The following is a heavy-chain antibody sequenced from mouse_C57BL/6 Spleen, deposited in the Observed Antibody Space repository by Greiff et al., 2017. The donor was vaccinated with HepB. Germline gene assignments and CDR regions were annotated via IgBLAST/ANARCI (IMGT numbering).Heavy chain of an antibody. V-gene: IGHV1-50*01. D-gene: IGHD1-1*01. CDR1: GYTFTSYW. CDR2: IDPSDSYT. Sequence: QVQLQQPGAELVKPGASVKLSCKASGYTFTSYWMQWVKQRPGQGLEWIGEIDPSDSYTNYNQKFKGKATLTVDPSSSTAYMQLSSLTSEDSAVYYCARPPYYGSFYAMDYWGQGTSVTVSS. CDR3: ARPPYYGSFYAMDY. J-gene: IGHJ4*01.